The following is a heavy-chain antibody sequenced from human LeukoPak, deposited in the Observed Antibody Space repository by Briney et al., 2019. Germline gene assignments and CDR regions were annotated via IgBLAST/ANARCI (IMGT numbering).Heavy chain of an antibody. D-gene: IGHD6-19*01. Sequence: GRSLRLSCAASGFTFGSYGMHWVRQAPGKGLEWVAVISYDGSNKYYADSVKGRFTISRDNSKNTLYLQMNSLRAEDTAVYYCARGNSGWYGHWFDPWGQGTLVTVSS. CDR2: ISYDGSNK. V-gene: IGHV3-30*03. CDR3: ARGNSGWYGHWFDP. J-gene: IGHJ5*02. CDR1: GFTFGSYG.